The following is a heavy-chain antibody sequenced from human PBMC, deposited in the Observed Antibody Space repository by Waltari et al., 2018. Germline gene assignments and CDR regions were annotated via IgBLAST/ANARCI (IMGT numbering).Heavy chain of an antibody. CDR1: GGSISSGSYY. CDR3: ARDILGYRGWYFDL. J-gene: IGHJ2*01. D-gene: IGHD3-22*01. V-gene: IGHV4-61*02. Sequence: QVQLQESGPGLVKPSQTLSLTCTVSGGSISSGSYYWSWIRQPAGKGLEWIGRIYTSGSTNSNPSLKSRVTISVDTSKTQFSLKLSSVTAADTAVYYCARDILGYRGWYFDLWGRGTLVTVSS. CDR2: IYTSGST.